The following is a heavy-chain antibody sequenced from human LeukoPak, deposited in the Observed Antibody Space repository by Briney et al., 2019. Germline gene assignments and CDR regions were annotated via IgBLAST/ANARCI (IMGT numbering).Heavy chain of an antibody. J-gene: IGHJ4*02. CDR1: GGSISSTSYY. D-gene: IGHD2-15*01. V-gene: IGHV4-39*07. CDR2: IYYSGST. Sequence: PSETLSLTCTVSGGSISSTSYYWGWLRQPPGKGLEWIGSIYYSGSTHYNPSLKSRVTISVDASNNQFSLKLSSVTAADTAVYYCARNLLGDYWGQGTLVTVSS. CDR3: ARNLLGDY.